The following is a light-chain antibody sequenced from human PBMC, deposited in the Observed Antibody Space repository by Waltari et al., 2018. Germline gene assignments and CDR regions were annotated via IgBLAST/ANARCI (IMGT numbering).Light chain of an antibody. CDR2: DVS. CDR1: SSDVGGYDY. CDR3: SSYSTSSTLVV. V-gene: IGLV2-14*03. Sequence: LTQPASVSGSPGQSISISCTGTSSDVGGYDYVSWYQQYPGKAPKLMIFDVSNRPSGVSDRFSGSKSGNTASLTISGLQAEDEAYYYCSSYSTSSTLVVFGGGTKVTVL. J-gene: IGLJ2*01.